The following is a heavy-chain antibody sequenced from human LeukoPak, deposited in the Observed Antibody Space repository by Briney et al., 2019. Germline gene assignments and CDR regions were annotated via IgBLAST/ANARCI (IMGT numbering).Heavy chain of an antibody. D-gene: IGHD4-17*01. CDR3: ARGITGGDYANGAFDI. CDR1: GYTFTSYD. Sequence: ASVKVSCKSSGYTFTSYDINWVRQATGQGLEWMGWMNPNSGNTGYAQKFQGRVTITRNTSISTAYMELSSLRSEDTAVYYCARGITGGDYANGAFDIWGQGTMVTVSS. V-gene: IGHV1-8*03. CDR2: MNPNSGNT. J-gene: IGHJ3*02.